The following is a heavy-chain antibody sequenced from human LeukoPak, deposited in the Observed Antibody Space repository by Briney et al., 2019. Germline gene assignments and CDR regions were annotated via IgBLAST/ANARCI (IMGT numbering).Heavy chain of an antibody. CDR1: GFTFTTYW. V-gene: IGHV3-7*01. CDR2: ITPDGSQT. D-gene: IGHD4-17*01. J-gene: IGHJ5*02. Sequence: SGGSLRLSCAASGFTFTTYWMNWVRQAPGKGLEWVALITPDGSQTIYVDSVKGRFTISRDNAENSLYLQMNTLRAEDTAVYYCARDLGYGALDPWGQGTLVTVSS. CDR3: ARDLGYGALDP.